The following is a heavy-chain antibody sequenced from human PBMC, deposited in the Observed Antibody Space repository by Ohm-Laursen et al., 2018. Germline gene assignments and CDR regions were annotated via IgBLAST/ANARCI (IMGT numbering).Heavy chain of an antibody. Sequence: GTLSLTWTVSGGSISSSYWSWLRQPAGKGLEYIGRILFSGDTNPDYNPSLKSRVTMSVDTSKNQFSLRLSSVTAADTAVYYCASLGRYCSGENCSGIDYWGQGTLVTVSS. CDR3: ASLGRYCSGENCSGIDY. CDR1: GGSISSSY. J-gene: IGHJ4*02. V-gene: IGHV4-4*07. CDR2: ILFSGDT. D-gene: IGHD2-15*01.